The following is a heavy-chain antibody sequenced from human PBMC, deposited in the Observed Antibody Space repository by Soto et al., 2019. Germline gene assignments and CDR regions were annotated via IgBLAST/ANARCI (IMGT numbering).Heavy chain of an antibody. CDR1: GFTFSSYG. CDR3: AKDCRVEPGRPHYYYYGMDV. D-gene: IGHD3-3*01. J-gene: IGHJ6*01. CDR2: ISYDGSNK. V-gene: IGHV3-30*18. Sequence: PGGSLRLSCAASGFTFSSYGMHWVRQAPGKGLEWVAVISYDGSNKYYADSVKGRFTISRDNSKNTLYLQMNSLRAEDTAVYYCAKDCRVEPGRPHYYYYGMDVWGQGTTGTVSA.